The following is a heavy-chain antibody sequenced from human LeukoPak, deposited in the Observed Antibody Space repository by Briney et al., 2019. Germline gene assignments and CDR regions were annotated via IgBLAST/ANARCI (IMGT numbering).Heavy chain of an antibody. CDR1: GFTFSSYS. Sequence: GGSLRLSCAASGFTFSSYSMNWVRQAPGKGLEWVSSISCSSSYIYYADSVKGRFTISRDNAKNSLYLQMNSLRAEDTAVYYCASRSRASGYDYESPFDPWGQGTLVTVSS. D-gene: IGHD5-12*01. CDR2: ISCSSSYI. J-gene: IGHJ5*02. V-gene: IGHV3-21*01. CDR3: ASRSRASGYDYESPFDP.